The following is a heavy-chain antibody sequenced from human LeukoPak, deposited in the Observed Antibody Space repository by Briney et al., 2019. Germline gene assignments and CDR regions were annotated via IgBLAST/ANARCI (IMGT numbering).Heavy chain of an antibody. CDR1: GFTFSSYG. CDR2: ISYDGSNK. V-gene: IGHV3-30*18. D-gene: IGHD6-19*01. J-gene: IGHJ4*02. CDR3: AKDVSSGSLDY. Sequence: PGGSLRLSCADSGFTFSSYGMHWVRQAPGKGLEWVAVISYDGSNKYYADSVKGRFTISRDNSKNTLYLQMNSLRAEDTAVYYCAKDVSSGSLDYWGQGTLVTVSS.